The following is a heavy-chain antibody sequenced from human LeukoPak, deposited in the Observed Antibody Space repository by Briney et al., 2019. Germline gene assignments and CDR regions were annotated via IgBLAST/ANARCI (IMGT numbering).Heavy chain of an antibody. J-gene: IGHJ4*02. V-gene: IGHV3-23*01. CDR2: ISGSGGST. CDR3: AKERGGWYSYFDY. Sequence: GGSLRLSCAASGFTFDDYGMSWVRQAPGRGLEWVSAISGSGGSTYYADSVKGRFTISRDNSKNTLYLQMNSLRAEDTAVYYCAKERGGWYSYFDYWGQGTLVTVSS. D-gene: IGHD6-19*01. CDR1: GFTFDDYG.